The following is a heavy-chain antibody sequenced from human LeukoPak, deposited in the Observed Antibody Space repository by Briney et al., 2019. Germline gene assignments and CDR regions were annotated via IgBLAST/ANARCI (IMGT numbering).Heavy chain of an antibody. CDR2: ISGSGGSI. CDR1: GFSFSSYA. V-gene: IGHV3-23*01. J-gene: IGHJ6*02. CDR3: ARGSVIAAADYYYGMDV. Sequence: GGSLRLSCAASGFSFSSYAMTWVRQTPGKGLEWVSAISGSGGSIYYADSVKGRFTISRDNSKNRLYLQMNSLRAEDTAVYYCARGSVIAAADYYYGMDVWGQGTTVTVSS. D-gene: IGHD6-13*01.